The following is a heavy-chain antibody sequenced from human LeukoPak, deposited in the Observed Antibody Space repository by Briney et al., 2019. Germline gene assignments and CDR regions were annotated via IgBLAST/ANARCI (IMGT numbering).Heavy chain of an antibody. J-gene: IGHJ4*02. CDR3: ARSGGYSYGQTSYYFDY. V-gene: IGHV4-4*07. D-gene: IGHD5-18*01. CDR1: GGSISSYY. CDR2: IFTSGST. Sequence: SETLSLTCTVSGGSISSYYCSWIRQPAGKGLEWIWRIFTSGSTNYNPSLKSRVTMSVDTSKNQFSLKLSSVTAADTAVYYCARSGGYSYGQTSYYFDYWGQGTLVTVSS.